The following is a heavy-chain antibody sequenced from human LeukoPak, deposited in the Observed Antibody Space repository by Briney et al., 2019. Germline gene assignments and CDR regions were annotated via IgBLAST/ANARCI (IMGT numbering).Heavy chain of an antibody. D-gene: IGHD2-2*01. CDR3: ARLPNCSSTSCYRGAFDY. Sequence: SETLSLTCTVSGGSISSYYWSWIRQPPGKGLEWIGYIYYSGSTNYNPSLKSRVTISVDTSKNQFSLKLSSVTAADTAVYYCARLPNCSSTSCYRGAFDYWGQGTLVTVSS. V-gene: IGHV4-59*08. CDR2: IYYSGST. CDR1: GGSISSYY. J-gene: IGHJ4*02.